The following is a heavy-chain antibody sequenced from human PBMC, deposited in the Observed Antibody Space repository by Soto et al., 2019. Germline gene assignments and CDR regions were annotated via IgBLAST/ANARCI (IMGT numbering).Heavy chain of an antibody. V-gene: IGHV3-30*18. CDR2: ISYDGSNK. CDR3: AKDRMGAGIRGYFDS. J-gene: IGHJ4*02. D-gene: IGHD1-1*01. CDR1: GFTFVSYG. Sequence: QVQLLESGGGGVQPVESLRLSGAGSGFTFVSYGMDWVRQAPGKVLEWVAVISYDGSNKYYVDSVKGLFTISRDNSKNTLYLQMNSLRAEDTAVYYCAKDRMGAGIRGYFDSWGRGMLVNVPS.